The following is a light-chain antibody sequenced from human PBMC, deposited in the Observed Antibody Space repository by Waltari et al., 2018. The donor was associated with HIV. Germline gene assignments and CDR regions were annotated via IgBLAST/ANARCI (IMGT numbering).Light chain of an antibody. Sequence: QSALTQPASVSGSPGQSITISCTGTSGDVGGYNYVSWYQQHPGKAPKLMIYELSNRPSVVSNRFSGSKSGNTASLTISGLQAEDEADYYCSSYTSSSTLVVFGGGTKLTVL. CDR1: SGDVGGYNY. J-gene: IGLJ2*01. CDR3: SSYTSSSTLVV. CDR2: ELS. V-gene: IGLV2-14*01.